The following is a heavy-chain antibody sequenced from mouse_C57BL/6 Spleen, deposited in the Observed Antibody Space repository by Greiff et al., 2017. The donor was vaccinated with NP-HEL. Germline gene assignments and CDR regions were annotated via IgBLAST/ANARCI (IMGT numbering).Heavy chain of an antibody. J-gene: IGHJ3*01. CDR2: IWGVGST. CDR1: GFSLTSYG. Sequence: VKLMESGPGLVAPSQSLSITCTVSGFSLTSYGVDWVRQSPGKGLEWLGVIWGVGSTNSNSALKSRLSISKDNSKSQVFLKMNSLQTDDTAMYYCAIYDYDAGWAYWGQGTLVTVSA. D-gene: IGHD2-4*01. CDR3: AIYDYDAGWAY. V-gene: IGHV2-6*01.